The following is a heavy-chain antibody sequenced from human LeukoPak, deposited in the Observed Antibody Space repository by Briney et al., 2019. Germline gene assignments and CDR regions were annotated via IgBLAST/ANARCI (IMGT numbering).Heavy chain of an antibody. V-gene: IGHV1-2*02. D-gene: IGHD3-10*01. CDR1: GYTFTAYY. CDR2: INPNSGGT. J-gene: IGHJ5*02. Sequence: ASVKASCKASGYTFTAYYMHWVRQAPGQGLEWMGWINPNSGGTNYAQKFQGRVTMTRDTSISTAYMELSRLRSDDTAVYYCARGRRGLWFGEYHNWFDPWGQGTLVTVSS. CDR3: ARGRRGLWFGEYHNWFDP.